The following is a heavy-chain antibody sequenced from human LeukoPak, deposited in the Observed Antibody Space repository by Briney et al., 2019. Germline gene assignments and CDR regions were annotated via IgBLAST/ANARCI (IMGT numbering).Heavy chain of an antibody. CDR3: ARIGLDRENDY. Sequence: GGSLRLSCAASGFTFSSYRMIWVRQAPGKGLEWVSSISTIVGSIYYADSVKGRFTISRDNAESSLYLQMDSLRAEDTAVYYCARIGLDRENDYWGQGTLVTVS. J-gene: IGHJ4*02. CDR1: GFTFSSYR. D-gene: IGHD3-16*01. CDR2: ISTIVGSI. V-gene: IGHV3-21*01.